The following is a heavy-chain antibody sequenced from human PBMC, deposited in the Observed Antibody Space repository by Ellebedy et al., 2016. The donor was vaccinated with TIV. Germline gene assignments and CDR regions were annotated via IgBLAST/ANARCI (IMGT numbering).Heavy chain of an antibody. J-gene: IGHJ4*02. V-gene: IGHV1-18*01. CDR3: ARVGWGYSGGEEY. D-gene: IGHD5-12*01. CDR1: GFTLTSFG. CDR2: ISAYSGDT. Sequence: ASVKVSCKASGFTLTSFGISWVRQAPGHGLEWMGWISAYSGDTKYAQKLQGRVTMTTDPSTATAYMELRSLRSDDTAVYYCARVGWGYSGGEEYWGQGALVIVSS.